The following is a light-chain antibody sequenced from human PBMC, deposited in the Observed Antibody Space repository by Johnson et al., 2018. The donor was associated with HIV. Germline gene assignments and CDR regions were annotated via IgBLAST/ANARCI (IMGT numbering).Light chain of an antibody. CDR1: NSNIVNIY. J-gene: IGLJ1*01. CDR2: DNH. Sequence: QSVLTQPPSVSAAPGQKVTISCSASNSNIVNIYISWYQQLPGAAPKLFIYDNHKRPSGIPDRFSGSKSGTSATPAITGLQTGDEADYYCGTWDASLSVYVFGTGTTVTVL. V-gene: IGLV1-51*01. CDR3: GTWDASLSVYV.